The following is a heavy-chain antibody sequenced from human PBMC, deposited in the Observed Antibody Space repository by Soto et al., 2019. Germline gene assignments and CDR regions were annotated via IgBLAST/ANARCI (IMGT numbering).Heavy chain of an antibody. V-gene: IGHV4-30-2*01. CDR2: IYHSGST. D-gene: IGHD3-3*01. CDR3: ATITIFGVVPNYFDY. J-gene: IGHJ4*02. CDR1: GGSISSGGYS. Sequence: TLSLTGAVSGGSISSGGYSWSWIRQPPGKGLEWIGYIYHSGSTYYNPSLKSRVTISVDRSKNQFSLKLSSVTAADTAVYYCATITIFGVVPNYFDYWGQGTLVTVSS.